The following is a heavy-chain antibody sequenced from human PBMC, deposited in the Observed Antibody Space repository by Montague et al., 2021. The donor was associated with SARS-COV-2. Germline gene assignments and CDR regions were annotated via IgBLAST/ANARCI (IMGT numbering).Heavy chain of an antibody. J-gene: IGHJ4*02. CDR1: GFTFNGYF. V-gene: IGHV3-23*05. Sequence: SLRLSCAASGFTFNGYFMSWVRQSPGKGLEWVSAIYSGDRGTYYADAVKGRFTISRDNSKNTLYLQMHSLKAEDTAKYYCAKGRYSAYVLDYWGQGTQVTVSS. CDR2: IYSGDRGT. CDR3: AKGRYSAYVLDY. D-gene: IGHD5-18*01.